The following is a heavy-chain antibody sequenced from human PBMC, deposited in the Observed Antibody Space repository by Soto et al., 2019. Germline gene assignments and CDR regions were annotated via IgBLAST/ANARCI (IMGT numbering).Heavy chain of an antibody. CDR3: ARGRIEAAGTRNWFDP. CDR1: GYTFTGYY. J-gene: IGHJ5*02. D-gene: IGHD6-13*01. Sequence: ASVKVSCKASGYTFTGYYMHWVRQAPGQGLEWMGWINPNSGGTNYAQKFQGRVTMTRDTSISTAYMELSRLRSDDTAVYYCARGRIEAAGTRNWFDPWGQGTLVTV. V-gene: IGHV1-2*02. CDR2: INPNSGGT.